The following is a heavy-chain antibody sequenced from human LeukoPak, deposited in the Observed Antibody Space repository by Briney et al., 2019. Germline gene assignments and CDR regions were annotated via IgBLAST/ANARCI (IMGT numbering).Heavy chain of an antibody. CDR2: ISSSGSTI. J-gene: IGHJ4*02. Sequence: GGSPRLSCAASGFTFCVYYMSWIRQAPGKGLKWVSYISSSGSTIYYADSVKGRFTISRDNAKNSLYLQMNSLRAEDTAVYYCARETAAGRSGDYWGQGTLVTVSS. V-gene: IGHV3-11*01. CDR1: GFTFCVYY. CDR3: ARETAAGRSGDY. D-gene: IGHD6-13*01.